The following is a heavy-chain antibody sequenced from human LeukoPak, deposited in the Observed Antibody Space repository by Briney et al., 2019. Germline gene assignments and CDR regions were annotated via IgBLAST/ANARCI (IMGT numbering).Heavy chain of an antibody. CDR1: GGSFSGYY. J-gene: IGHJ5*02. CDR3: ARKSVVPALSWFVL. Sequence: SETLSLTCAVYGGSFSGYYWNWLRQPPGKGLEGMGEINHSGSTNYNPSLKSRVTIAVDTSKHQFSLKLSSVTAADTAVYYCARKSVVPALSWFVLWGQGTLVTVSS. CDR2: INHSGST. V-gene: IGHV4-34*01. D-gene: IGHD2-2*01.